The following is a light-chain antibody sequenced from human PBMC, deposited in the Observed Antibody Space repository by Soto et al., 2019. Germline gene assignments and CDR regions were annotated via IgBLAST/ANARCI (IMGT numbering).Light chain of an antibody. J-gene: IGKJ1*01. CDR3: QQYNNWPRT. Sequence: EIVMTQSPATLSVSPGERATFSCRASQSVSSNLAWYQQKPGQAPRLLIYGASTRATGIPARFSGSGSGTEFTLTISSXQSEDFAVYYCQQYNNWPRTFGQGTKVDIK. V-gene: IGKV3-15*01. CDR2: GAS. CDR1: QSVSSN.